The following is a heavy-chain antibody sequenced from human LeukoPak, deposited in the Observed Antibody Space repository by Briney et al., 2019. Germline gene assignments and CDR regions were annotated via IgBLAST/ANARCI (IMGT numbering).Heavy chain of an antibody. D-gene: IGHD3-16*01. CDR3: ARVAGDNPLDY. CDR1: GGSISDSY. V-gene: IGHV4-59*01. J-gene: IGHJ4*02. CDR2: IHYSGST. Sequence: SETLSLTCTVSGGSISDSYWSWIRQPPGKGLEWIGYIHYSGSTNYNPSLKSRGTISVDTSKSQLSLKLSSVTVADTAVYYCARVAGDNPLDYWGQGTLVTVSS.